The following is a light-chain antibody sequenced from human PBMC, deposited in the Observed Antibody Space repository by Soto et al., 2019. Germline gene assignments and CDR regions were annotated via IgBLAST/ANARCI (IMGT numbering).Light chain of an antibody. CDR2: GAS. CDR3: QQYGSSGT. V-gene: IGKV3-20*01. Sequence: EIVLTQSPCTLSLSPWERATLSCRASQSVSNNYLAWYQQKPGQAPRLLIYGASNRATGIPERFSGSGSGTDFTLTISRLEPEDFAVYYCQQYGSSGTFGQGTKVDIK. CDR1: QSVSNNY. J-gene: IGKJ1*01.